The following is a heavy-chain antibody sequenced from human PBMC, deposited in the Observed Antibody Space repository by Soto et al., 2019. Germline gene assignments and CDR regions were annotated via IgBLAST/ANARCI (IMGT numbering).Heavy chain of an antibody. CDR3: ARDGGFYYGMDV. J-gene: IGHJ6*02. V-gene: IGHV4-59*01. CDR2: IYNSGST. D-gene: IGHD3-3*01. Sequence: WTWIRQPPGKGLEWIGYIYNSGSTNYNPSLKSRVTISVDTSKNQFSLKLSSVTAADTAVYYCARDGGFYYGMDVWCHGTTVTVSS.